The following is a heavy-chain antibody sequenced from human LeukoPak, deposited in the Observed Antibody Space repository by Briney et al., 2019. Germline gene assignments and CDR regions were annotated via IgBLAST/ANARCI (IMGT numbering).Heavy chain of an antibody. D-gene: IGHD3-10*01. V-gene: IGHV3-30*18. CDR2: ISYDGSNK. J-gene: IGHJ3*02. CDR1: GFTFSSYG. Sequence: PGRSLRLSCAASGFTFSSYGMHWVRQAPGKGLEWVAVISYDGSNKYYADSVKGRFTISRDNSKNTLYLQMNSLRAGDTAVYYCAKDALRGDDAFDIWGQGTMVTVSS. CDR3: AKDALRGDDAFDI.